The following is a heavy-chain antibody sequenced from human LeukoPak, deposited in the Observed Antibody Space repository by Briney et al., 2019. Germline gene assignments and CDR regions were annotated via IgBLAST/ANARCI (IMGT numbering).Heavy chain of an antibody. D-gene: IGHD1-26*01. CDR2: ISASGTTI. Sequence: GGSLRLSCAASGFTFSNYAMSWVRQASGKGLEWVSYISASGTTIYYADSVKGRFTISRDNAQNSLYLQMNSLRDEDTAVYYCARDLGSGSNYRYYYGMDVWGPGTTVTVSS. J-gene: IGHJ6*02. CDR1: GFTFSNYA. CDR3: ARDLGSGSNYRYYYGMDV. V-gene: IGHV3-48*02.